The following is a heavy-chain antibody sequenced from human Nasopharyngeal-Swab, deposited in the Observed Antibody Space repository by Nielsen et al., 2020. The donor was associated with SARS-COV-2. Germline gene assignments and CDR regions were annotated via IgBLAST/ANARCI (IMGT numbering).Heavy chain of an antibody. J-gene: IGHJ4*02. Sequence: GESLKISCAASGLTISSNGMHWVRQAPGKGLEWVAYISSSSSKSYYADSVKGRFTISRENPKNSLYLQMNSLRHEDTAVYYCVRDVAIVGATLDSWCQGTLVTVSS. D-gene: IGHD1-26*01. CDR2: ISSSSSKS. CDR3: VRDVAIVGATLDS. V-gene: IGHV3-48*02. CDR1: GLTISSNG.